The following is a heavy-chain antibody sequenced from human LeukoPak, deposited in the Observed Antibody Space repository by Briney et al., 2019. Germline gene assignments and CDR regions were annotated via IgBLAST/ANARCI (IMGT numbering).Heavy chain of an antibody. CDR2: IYHSGST. D-gene: IGHD6-13*01. V-gene: IGHV4-34*01. Sequence: PSETLSLTCAVYGGSFSGYYWSWIRQPPGKGLEWIGEIYHSGSTNYNPSLKSRVTISVDKSKNQFSLKLSSVTAADTAVYYCARVIAAAGTAFDPWGQGTLVTVSS. CDR3: ARVIAAAGTAFDP. J-gene: IGHJ5*02. CDR1: GGSFSGYY.